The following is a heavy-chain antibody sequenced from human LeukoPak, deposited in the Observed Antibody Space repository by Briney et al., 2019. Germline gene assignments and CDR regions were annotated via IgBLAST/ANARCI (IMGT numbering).Heavy chain of an antibody. Sequence: GGSLRLSCAASGFTFNTYSMNWVRQAPGKGLEWVSSINSGSTYKYYADSVKGRFTVSRDNAKNTLYLQMNSLRAEDTAVYYCATTGYSSRNYWGQGTLVTVSS. V-gene: IGHV3-21*04. D-gene: IGHD6-13*01. CDR3: ATTGYSSRNY. J-gene: IGHJ4*02. CDR2: INSGSTYK. CDR1: GFTFNTYS.